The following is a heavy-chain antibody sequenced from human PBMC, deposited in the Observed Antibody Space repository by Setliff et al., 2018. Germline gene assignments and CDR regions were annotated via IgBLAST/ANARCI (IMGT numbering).Heavy chain of an antibody. CDR3: APSYCSGGSCYSYDY. J-gene: IGHJ4*02. CDR1: GFTFDVSG. V-gene: IGHV3-20*04. D-gene: IGHD2-15*01. Sequence: PGGSLRLSCGTSGFTFDVSGMSWVRQAPGKGLEWVSSINWSGGTIYYADSVKGRFTISRDNAKNSLYLQMNSLRAEDTAVYYCAPSYCSGGSCYSYDYWGQGTLVTVSS. CDR2: INWSGGTI.